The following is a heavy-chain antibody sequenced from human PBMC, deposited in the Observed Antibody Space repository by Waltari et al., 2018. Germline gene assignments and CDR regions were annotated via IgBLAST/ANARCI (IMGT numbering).Heavy chain of an antibody. CDR1: GFIVSSNY. CDR2: IYIGGST. Sequence: EVQLVESGGGLVQPGGSLRLSCAASGFIVSSNYMSWVRQAPGKGLEWVSVIYIGGSTYYADSVKGRFTISRDNSKNTLYLQMNSLRAEDTAVYYCARAEARIAADYWGQGTLVTVSS. V-gene: IGHV3-66*02. CDR3: ARAEARIAADY. D-gene: IGHD6-25*01. J-gene: IGHJ4*02.